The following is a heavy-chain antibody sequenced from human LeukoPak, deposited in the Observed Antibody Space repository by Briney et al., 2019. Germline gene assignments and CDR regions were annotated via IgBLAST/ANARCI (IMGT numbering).Heavy chain of an antibody. CDR1: GYTFIDYY. D-gene: IGHD3-9*01. CDR2: IKPNSGGT. J-gene: IGHJ4*02. CDR3: ARGPHGRIYDILTGFDY. V-gene: IGHV1-2*02. Sequence: ASVKVSCRTSGYTFIDYYIHWVRQAPGQGLEWMGWIKPNSGGTNYAQKFQGRVTMTRDTSISTAYMELSKLRSDDTAVYYCARGPHGRIYDILTGFDYWGQGTLVTVSS.